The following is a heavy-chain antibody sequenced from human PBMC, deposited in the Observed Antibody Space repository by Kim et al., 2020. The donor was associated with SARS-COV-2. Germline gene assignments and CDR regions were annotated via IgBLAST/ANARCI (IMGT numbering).Heavy chain of an antibody. CDR1: GFTFSSYW. V-gene: IGHV3-7*01. D-gene: IGHD2-15*01. CDR3: ARDPRPYCSGGSCHKTYYFDY. CDR2: IKQDGSEK. Sequence: GGSLRLSCAASGFTFSSYWMSWVRQAPGKGLEWVANIKQDGSEKYYVDSVKGRFTISRDNAKNSLYLQMNSLRAEDMAVYYCARDPRPYCSGGSCHKTYYFDYWGQGTLVTVSS. J-gene: IGHJ4*02.